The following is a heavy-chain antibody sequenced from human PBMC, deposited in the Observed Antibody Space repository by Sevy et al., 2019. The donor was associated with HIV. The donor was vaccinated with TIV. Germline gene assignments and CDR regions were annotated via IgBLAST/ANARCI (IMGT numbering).Heavy chain of an antibody. J-gene: IGHJ3*02. CDR2: ISGGGGDT. CDR1: GFTFSSNA. D-gene: IGHD2-2*02. V-gene: IGHV3-23*01. Sequence: GGSLRLSCEASGFTFSSNAMSWVRQAPGKGLEWVSGISGGGGDTFYADSVKGRFTISRDNSKNTPFLQINSLRAEDTALYYCVKGARYTIPNDAFDIWGQGTMVTVSS. CDR3: VKGARYTIPNDAFDI.